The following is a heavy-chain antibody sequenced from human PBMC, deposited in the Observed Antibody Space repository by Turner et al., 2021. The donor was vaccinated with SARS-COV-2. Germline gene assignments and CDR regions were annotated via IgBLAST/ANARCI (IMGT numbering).Heavy chain of an antibody. Sequence: EVQLVESGGDLVQPGGSLRLSCAAPGFNFTHSWMGWVRQAPGRVLEWVANIKQDGSAKFYQDSVRGRFTITRDNAKNTLYLQMDSLRAEDTAVYYCAREMDNSGFASWGQGILVSVSS. CDR1: GFNFTHSW. D-gene: IGHD5-12*01. J-gene: IGHJ5*01. CDR3: AREMDNSGFAS. CDR2: IKQDGSAK. V-gene: IGHV3-7*01.